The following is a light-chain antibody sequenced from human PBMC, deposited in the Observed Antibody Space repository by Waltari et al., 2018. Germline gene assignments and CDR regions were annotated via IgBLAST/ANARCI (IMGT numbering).Light chain of an antibody. V-gene: IGLV1-40*01. CDR1: ASTIGAGFD. J-gene: IGLJ3*02. Sequence: QSVLTQPPSVSGAPGQRVTISCPGSASTIGAGFDVPWYQQFPGTAPTLLIYGFTNRPSGVPERFSGSQSGTSASLAITGLHAEDEADYYCQSYDFSMSALFGGGTKLTVL. CDR2: GFT. CDR3: QSYDFSMSAL.